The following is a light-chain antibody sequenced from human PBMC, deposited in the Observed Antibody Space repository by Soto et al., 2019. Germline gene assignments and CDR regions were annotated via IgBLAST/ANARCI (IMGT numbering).Light chain of an antibody. CDR3: QTWGTGIVV. CDR2: LNRDGSH. V-gene: IGLV4-69*01. CDR1: SGHSSYV. Sequence: QSVLTQSPSASASLGASVKLTCTLSSGHSSYVIAWHQQQPEEGPRYLMELNRDGSHTKGDGIPDRFSGSSSGAERYLTISSLQSEDEADYYCQTWGTGIVVFGGGTKLTVL. J-gene: IGLJ2*01.